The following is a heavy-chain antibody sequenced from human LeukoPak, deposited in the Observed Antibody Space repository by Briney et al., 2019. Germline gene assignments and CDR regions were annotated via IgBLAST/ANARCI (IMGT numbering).Heavy chain of an antibody. D-gene: IGHD3-22*01. CDR1: GFTFSSSA. Sequence: GGSLRLSCAASGFTFSSSAMSWVRQGPGKGLEWVSALGSGGITYYADSVKGRFTISRDNSKNTLYLQMNSLRAEDTAVYYCAKDYSDSSGYYYGDYRGQGTLVSVSS. CDR3: AKDYSDSSGYYYGDY. CDR2: LGSGGIT. V-gene: IGHV3-23*01. J-gene: IGHJ4*02.